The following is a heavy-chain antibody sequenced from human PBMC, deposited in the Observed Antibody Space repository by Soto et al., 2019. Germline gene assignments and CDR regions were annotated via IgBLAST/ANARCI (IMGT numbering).Heavy chain of an antibody. CDR1: GGSFSGYY. D-gene: IGHD3-22*01. CDR3: ARTDSSGYYLVY. CDR2: INHSGST. J-gene: IGHJ4*02. V-gene: IGHV4-34*01. Sequence: QVQLQQWGAGLLKPSETLSLTCAVYGGSFSGYYWSWIRQPPGKGLEWIGEINHSGSTNYNPSLKSRVTISVDTSKNQFSLKLSSVTAADTAVYYCARTDSSGYYLVYWGQGTLVTVSS.